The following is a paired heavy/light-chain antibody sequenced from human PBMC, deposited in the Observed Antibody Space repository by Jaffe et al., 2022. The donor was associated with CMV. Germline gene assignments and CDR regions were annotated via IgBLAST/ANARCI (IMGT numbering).Light chain of an antibody. V-gene: IGLV2-14*03. CDR2: DVS. CDR3: SSYTGSSTLVV. CDR1: SSDVGYYNS. Sequence: QSALTQPASVSGSPGQSITMSCTGTSSDVGYYNSVSWYQQHPGKVPKLIISDVSDRPSGISSRFAGSKSGNTASLTISGLQAEDEADYYCSSYTGSSTLVVFGGGTKVTVL. J-gene: IGLJ2*01.
Heavy chain of an antibody. D-gene: IGHD3-9*01. CDR2: IIPIFGSS. CDR1: GDSFTNYA. CDR3: ATKRTAKDFFTGYISRNPTEKRYFRAYYGTDV. Sequence: QVQLVQSGAEVKKPGSSVKVSCKASGDSFTNYAITWVRQAPGQGLEWMGGIIPIFGSSNYAQKFQGRVTITADKSTSTAYMEVSSLTSDDTAVYYCATKRTAKDFFTGYISRNPTEKRYFRAYYGTDVWGQGTTVTVSS. J-gene: IGHJ6*02. V-gene: IGHV1-69*06.